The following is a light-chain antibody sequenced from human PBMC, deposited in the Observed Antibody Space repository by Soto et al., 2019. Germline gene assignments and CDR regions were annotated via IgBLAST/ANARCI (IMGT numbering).Light chain of an antibody. V-gene: IGKV1-5*03. CDR2: KAS. CDR1: QSISSS. Sequence: DIQMTQSPSTLSASVGDRVTITCRASQSISSSLAWYQQKPGKAPKLLIYKASSLESGVPSRFSGSGSGTELTLTISSLQPDDFATYYCQQYNTYRTFGQGTKVEIK. CDR3: QQYNTYRT. J-gene: IGKJ1*01.